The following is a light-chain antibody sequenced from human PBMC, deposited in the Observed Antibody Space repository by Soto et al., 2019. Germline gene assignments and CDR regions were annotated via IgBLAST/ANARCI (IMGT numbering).Light chain of an antibody. V-gene: IGLV1-51*01. CDR3: GSWDSSLSAYV. J-gene: IGLJ1*01. CDR1: SSNIGGNS. CDR2: DDN. Sequence: VLTQPPSVSAAPGQTVTISCSGSSSNIGGNSVSWYQQLPGTAPKLLIYDDNKRPSGIPDRFSGSKSGTSATLGITGFQTGDEADYYCGSWDSSLSAYVFGTGTKVTVL.